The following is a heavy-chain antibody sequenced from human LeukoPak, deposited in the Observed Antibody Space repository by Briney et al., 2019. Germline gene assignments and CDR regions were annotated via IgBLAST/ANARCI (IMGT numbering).Heavy chain of an antibody. CDR1: GGSFSGYY. CDR3: AREGVRSSSWFKRGYYYGMDV. CDR2: IYHSGST. J-gene: IGHJ6*02. V-gene: IGHV4-34*01. D-gene: IGHD6-13*01. Sequence: SETLSLTCAVYGGSFSGYYWSWIRQPPGKGLEWIGEIYHSGSTNYNPSLKSRVTISVDKSKNQFSLKLSSVTAADTAVYYCAREGVRSSSWFKRGYYYGMDVWGQGTTVTVSS.